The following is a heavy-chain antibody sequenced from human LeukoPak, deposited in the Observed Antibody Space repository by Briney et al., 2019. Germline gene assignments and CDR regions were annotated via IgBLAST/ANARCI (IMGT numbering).Heavy chain of an antibody. J-gene: IGHJ4*02. CDR3: VRGPLGYSGHFDS. D-gene: IGHD5-12*01. CDR1: GFTFTTES. CDR2: ISGGSISL. V-gene: IGHV3-21*01. Sequence: PGGSLRLSCAASGFTFTTESINWVRQAPGKGLEWVASISGGSISLDYADSAKGRFTISRDNARKSLFLQMDSLRSEDTATYYCVRGPLGYSGHFDSWGQGTLVTVSS.